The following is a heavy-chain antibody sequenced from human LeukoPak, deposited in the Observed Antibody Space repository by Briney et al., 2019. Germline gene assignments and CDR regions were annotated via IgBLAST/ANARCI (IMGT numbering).Heavy chain of an antibody. V-gene: IGHV4-39*07. CDR2: IYYSGST. D-gene: IGHD6-13*01. Sequence: SETLSLTCTVSGGSISSSSYYWGWLRQPPGKGLEWIGSIYYSGSTYYNPSLKSRVTISVDTSKNQFSLKLSSVTAADTAVYYCARSHLISSSWNFDYWGQGTLVTVSS. J-gene: IGHJ4*02. CDR3: ARSHLISSSWNFDY. CDR1: GGSISSSSYY.